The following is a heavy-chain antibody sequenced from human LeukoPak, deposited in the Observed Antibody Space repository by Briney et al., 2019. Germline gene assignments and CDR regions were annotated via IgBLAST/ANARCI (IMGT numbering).Heavy chain of an antibody. CDR2: IWYDGSNK. CDR1: GFTFSSYG. CDR3: AKSYCSSSSCYNSSYYYYMDV. D-gene: IGHD2-2*02. Sequence: GGSLRLSCAASGFTFSSYGIHWVRQAPGKGLEWVAVIWYDGSNKYYADSVKGRFTISRDNSKNTLYLQMNSLRAEDTAVYYCAKSYCSSSSCYNSSYYYYMDVWGKGTTVTVSS. V-gene: IGHV3-33*06. J-gene: IGHJ6*03.